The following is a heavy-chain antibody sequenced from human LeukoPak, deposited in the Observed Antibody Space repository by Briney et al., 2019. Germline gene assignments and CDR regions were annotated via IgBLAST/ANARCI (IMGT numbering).Heavy chain of an antibody. J-gene: IGHJ4*02. V-gene: IGHV3-30*18. CDR3: AKGFLSSGWIFDY. CDR2: ISYDGSNK. D-gene: IGHD6-19*01. Sequence: GGSLRLSCAASGFTFGSYGMHWVRQAPGKGLEWVAVISYDGSNKYYADSVKGRFTISRDNSKNTLYLQMNSLRAEDTAVYYCAKGFLSSGWIFDYWGQGTLVTVSS. CDR1: GFTFGSYG.